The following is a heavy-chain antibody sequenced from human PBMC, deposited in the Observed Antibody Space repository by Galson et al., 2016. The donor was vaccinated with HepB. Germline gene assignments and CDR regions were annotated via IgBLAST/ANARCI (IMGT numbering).Heavy chain of an antibody. CDR1: GFTFSTYA. J-gene: IGHJ6*03. CDR2: IGGSGDST. D-gene: IGHD2-8*01. Sequence: SLRLSCAVSGFTFSTYAMNWVRQAPGKGLEWVSYIGGSGDSTYYADSVKGRFTVSRDNSKNTLHLQLNSLRAEDTALYYCPKDCADGAWWYMDVWGKGSTVTVSS. CDR3: PKDCADGAWWYMDV. V-gene: IGHV3-23*01.